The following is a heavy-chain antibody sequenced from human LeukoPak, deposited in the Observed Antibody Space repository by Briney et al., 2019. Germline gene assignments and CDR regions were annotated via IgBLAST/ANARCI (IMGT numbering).Heavy chain of an antibody. V-gene: IGHV4-30-4*01. CDR1: GGSISSGDYY. D-gene: IGHD3-22*01. CDR3: ARHYYDSSGPLS. CDR2: IYYSGST. J-gene: IGHJ4*02. Sequence: SETLSLTCTVSGGSISSGDYYWSWIRQPPGKGLEWIGYIYYSGSTYYNPSLKSRVTISVDTSKNQFSLKLSSMTAADTAVYYCARHYYDSSGPLSWGQGTLVTVSS.